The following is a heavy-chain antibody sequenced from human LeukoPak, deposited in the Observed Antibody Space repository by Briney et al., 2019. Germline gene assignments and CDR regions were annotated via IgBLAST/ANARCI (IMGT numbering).Heavy chain of an antibody. V-gene: IGHV1-46*01. CDR3: ARDPSGANDY. J-gene: IGHJ4*02. D-gene: IGHD1-26*01. Sequence: ASVKVSCKASGYTFTSYYMHWVRQAPGQGLEWMGIINPSGGSTSYAQKFQGRVTMTRDTSTSTVYMELSRLRSDDTAVYYCARDPSGANDYWGQGTLVTVSS. CDR2: INPSGGST. CDR1: GYTFTSYY.